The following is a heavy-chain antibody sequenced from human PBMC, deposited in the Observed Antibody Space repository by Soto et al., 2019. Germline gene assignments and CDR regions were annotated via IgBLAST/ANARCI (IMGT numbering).Heavy chain of an antibody. J-gene: IGHJ5*02. V-gene: IGHV3-21*01. CDR2: ISSSSSYI. D-gene: IGHD4-17*01. CDR1: GFTFSSYS. CDR3: ARAYLRWDNWLDP. Sequence: PGGSLRLSCAASGFTFSSYSMNWVRQAPGKGLEWVSSISSSSSYIYYADSVKGRFTISRDNAKNSLYLQMNSLRAEDTAVYYCARAYLRWDNWLDPWGQGTLVTVSS.